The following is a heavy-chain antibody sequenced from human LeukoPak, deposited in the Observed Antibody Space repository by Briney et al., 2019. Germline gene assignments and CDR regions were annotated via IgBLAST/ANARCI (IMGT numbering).Heavy chain of an antibody. D-gene: IGHD6-19*01. CDR1: GGSFSGYY. CDR3: ARLYNSGWRFDS. Sequence: SETLSLTCAVYGGSFSGYYWSWIRRPPGKGLEWIGEINHSGSTNYNPSLKGRVTISVDTSMNHFSLKLGSVTAADTALYYCARLYNSGWRFDSWGQGTLVTVSS. CDR2: INHSGST. J-gene: IGHJ4*02. V-gene: IGHV4-34*01.